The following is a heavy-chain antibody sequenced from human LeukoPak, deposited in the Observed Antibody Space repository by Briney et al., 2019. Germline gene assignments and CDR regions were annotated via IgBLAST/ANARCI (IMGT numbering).Heavy chain of an antibody. CDR2: IRYDGSNK. CDR3: AKGKGYSYGSSDY. D-gene: IGHD5-18*01. J-gene: IGHJ4*02. CDR1: GFTFSSYG. V-gene: IGHV3-33*03. Sequence: GGSLRLSCAASGFTFSSYGMHWVRQAPGKGLEWVAVIRYDGSNKYYADSVKGRFTISRDKSKNTVYLQMNSLRAEDTAVYYCAKGKGYSYGSSDYWGQGTLVTVSS.